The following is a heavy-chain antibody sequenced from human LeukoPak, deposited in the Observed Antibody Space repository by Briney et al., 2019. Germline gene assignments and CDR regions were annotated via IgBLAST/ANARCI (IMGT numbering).Heavy chain of an antibody. CDR1: GYTFTGYY. CDR3: ARDLTMVRGVIMGY. V-gene: IGHV1-2*02. J-gene: IGHJ4*02. Sequence: ASVKVSCKASGYTFTGYYMHWVRQAPGQGLEWMGWINPNSGGTNYAQKFQGRVTMTRDTSTSTVYMELSSLRSEDTAVYYCARDLTMVRGVIMGYWGQGTLVTVSS. CDR2: INPNSGGT. D-gene: IGHD3-10*01.